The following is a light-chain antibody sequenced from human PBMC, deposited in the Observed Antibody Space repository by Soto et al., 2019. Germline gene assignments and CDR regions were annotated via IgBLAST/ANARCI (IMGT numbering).Light chain of an antibody. V-gene: IGLV1-44*01. CDR2: GNN. J-gene: IGLJ2*01. Sequence: LTQPPSASGTPGQRVTISCSGSGSSIGTNTVNWYRQLPGTAPKLLIYGNNQRPSGVPDRFSGSKSGTSASLAISGLQSEDEAEYYCAAWDGSLNNVLFGGGTKVTVL. CDR1: GSSIGTNT. CDR3: AAWDGSLNNVL.